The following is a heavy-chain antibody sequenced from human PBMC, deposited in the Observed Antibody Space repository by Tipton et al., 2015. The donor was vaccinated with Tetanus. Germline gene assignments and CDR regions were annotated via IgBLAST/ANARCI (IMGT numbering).Heavy chain of an antibody. V-gene: IGHV4-59*01. J-gene: IGHJ6*02. CDR3: ARDLRDYCGNPYYYYGMDV. CDR1: GGSISSYY. Sequence: TLSLTCTVSGGSISSYYWSWIRQPPGKGLEWIGYIYYSGSTNYNPSLKSRVTISVDTSKNQFSLKLSSVTAADTAVYYCARDLRDYCGNPYYYYGMDVWGQGTTVTVSS. D-gene: IGHD4-23*01. CDR2: IYYSGST.